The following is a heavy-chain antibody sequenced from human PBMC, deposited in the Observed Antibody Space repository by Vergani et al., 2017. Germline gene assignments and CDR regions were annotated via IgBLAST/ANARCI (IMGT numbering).Heavy chain of an antibody. Sequence: EVQLVQSGAEVKKPGESLRISCKGSGYSFTSYWISWVRQMPGKGLEWMGRIDPSDSYTYYSPSFQGHVTISADKSISTAYLQWSSLKASDTAMYSCARQVAVAGKWWGPYYYYGMDVWGQGTTVTVSS. J-gene: IGHJ6*02. CDR2: IDPSDSYT. CDR1: GYSFTSYW. CDR3: ARQVAVAGKWWGPYYYYGMDV. D-gene: IGHD6-19*01. V-gene: IGHV5-10-1*01.